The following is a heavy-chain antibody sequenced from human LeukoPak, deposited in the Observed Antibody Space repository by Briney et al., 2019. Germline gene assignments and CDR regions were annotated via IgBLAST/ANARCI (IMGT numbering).Heavy chain of an antibody. CDR2: INPSGGGT. Sequence: GASVKVSCKASGYTFTRYYIHWVRQAPGQGLGWMGIINPSGGGTSYTQKFQGRVTMTGDTSTSTVYMELSSLRSEDTAVYYCARGPYRYFDYWGQGTLVTVSS. D-gene: IGHD1-26*01. CDR3: ARGPYRYFDY. V-gene: IGHV1-46*01. J-gene: IGHJ4*02. CDR1: GYTFTRYY.